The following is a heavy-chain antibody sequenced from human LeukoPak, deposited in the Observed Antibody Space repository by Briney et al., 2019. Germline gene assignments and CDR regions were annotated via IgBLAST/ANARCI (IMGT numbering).Heavy chain of an antibody. CDR3: ANTDYDILTGLDY. CDR2: IRYDGSNK. CDR1: GFTFSSYG. J-gene: IGHJ4*02. Sequence: AGGSLRLSCAASGFTFSSYGMHWVRQAPGKGLEWVAFIRYDGSNKYYADSVKGRFTISRDNSKNTLYLQMNSLRAEDTAVYYWANTDYDILTGLDYWGQGTLVTVSS. V-gene: IGHV3-30*02. D-gene: IGHD3-9*01.